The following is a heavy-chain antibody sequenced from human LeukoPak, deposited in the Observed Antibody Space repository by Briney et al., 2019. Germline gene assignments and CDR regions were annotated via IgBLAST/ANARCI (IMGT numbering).Heavy chain of an antibody. CDR2: ISGSGGNT. CDR1: GFTFSSYA. D-gene: IGHD2-2*01. J-gene: IGHJ6*04. Sequence: PGGSLRLSCAASGFTFSSYAMSWVRQAPGKGLEWVSAISGSGGNTYYADSVKGRFTISRDNSKNTLYLQMNSLRAEDTAVYYCAKSLVVVVPAATMSPTYYYGMDVWGKGTTVTVSS. CDR3: AKSLVVVVPAATMSPTYYYGMDV. V-gene: IGHV3-23*01.